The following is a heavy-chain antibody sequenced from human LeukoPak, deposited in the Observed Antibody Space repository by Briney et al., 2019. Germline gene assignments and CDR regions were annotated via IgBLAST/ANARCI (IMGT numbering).Heavy chain of an antibody. CDR2: IRYDGSNK. D-gene: IGHD3-3*01. CDR1: GFTFSSYG. Sequence: GGSLRLSCAASGFTFSSYGMHWVRQAPGKGLEWVAFIRYDGSNKYYADSVKGRFTISRDNSKNTLYLQMNSLRAGDTAVYYCAKDPRPHYDFWSGYYRYFDYWGQGTLVTVSS. CDR3: AKDPRPHYDFWSGYYRYFDY. J-gene: IGHJ4*02. V-gene: IGHV3-30*02.